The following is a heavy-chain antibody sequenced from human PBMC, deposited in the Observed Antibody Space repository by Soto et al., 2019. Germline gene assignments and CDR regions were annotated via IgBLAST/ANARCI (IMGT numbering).Heavy chain of an antibody. J-gene: IGHJ4*02. CDR2: INGDGSST. D-gene: IGHD5-18*01. V-gene: IGHV3-74*01. CDR3: AKTTRRGYNYGFLENPIDC. CDR1: GCTFSNNG. Sequence: GGSLRLSCAASGCTFSNNGRHWVRQDPGKGPVWVSRINGDGSSTYYADSVKGRFTISRDNSKNTWYLQMNSLRAEDTAVYYCAKTTRRGYNYGFLENPIDCWGQGTLVTVSS.